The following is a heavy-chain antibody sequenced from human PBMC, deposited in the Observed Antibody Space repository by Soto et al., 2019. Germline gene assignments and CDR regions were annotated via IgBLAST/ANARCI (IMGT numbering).Heavy chain of an antibody. CDR3: VQSRCGRDCLQSYSSHSYYGLDV. Sequence: QITLKESGPTLVKPTQTLTLTCTFSGFSLSTTGVGVGWIRQPPGKALEWLALIYWDDDKRYNPSLKSRLTITKDTSKNQXXLXMXXMDPVDTATYYCVQSRCGRDCLQSYSSHSYYGLDVWGQGTTVTVSS. J-gene: IGHJ6*02. CDR1: GFSLSTTGVG. CDR2: IYWDDDK. V-gene: IGHV2-5*02. D-gene: IGHD2-21*01.